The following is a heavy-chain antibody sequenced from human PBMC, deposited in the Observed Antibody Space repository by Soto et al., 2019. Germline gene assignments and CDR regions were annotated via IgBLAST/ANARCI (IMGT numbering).Heavy chain of an antibody. Sequence: QVQLQESGPGLVKPSQTLSLTCTVSGGSISSGGYYWSWIRQHPGKGLEWIGYIYYSGSTYYNPSLKSRVTISVDTSKNQFSLKLSSVTAADTAVYYCDSEWVVPAASVGNIDAFDIWGQGTMVTVSS. V-gene: IGHV4-31*03. D-gene: IGHD2-2*01. CDR1: GGSISSGGYY. CDR2: IYYSGST. CDR3: DSEWVVPAASVGNIDAFDI. J-gene: IGHJ3*02.